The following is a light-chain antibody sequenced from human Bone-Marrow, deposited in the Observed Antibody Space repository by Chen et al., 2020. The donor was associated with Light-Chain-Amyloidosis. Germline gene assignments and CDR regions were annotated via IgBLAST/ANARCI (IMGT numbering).Light chain of an antibody. Sequence: IQMTQSPSSLSASVGDKITITCRASETITNWVAWYQQKPGKAPKLLIYDASTLHSGVPSRFSASGSVTEFTLTITSLQPDDFATYYCQQYNSYLATFGQGTKV. CDR3: QQYNSYLAT. CDR2: DAS. V-gene: IGKV1-5*01. J-gene: IGKJ1*01. CDR1: ETITNW.